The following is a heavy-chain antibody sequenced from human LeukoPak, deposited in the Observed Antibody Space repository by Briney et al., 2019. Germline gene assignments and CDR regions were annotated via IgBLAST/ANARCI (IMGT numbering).Heavy chain of an antibody. Sequence: SETLSLTCAVSGGSISSDDYSWSWIRQPPGKGLEWIGYIYYNENTYYNPSLKSRLTISVDTSKNQFSLKLSSVTAADTAVYYCARGRSVSYGFDSWGQGTLVTVSS. J-gene: IGHJ4*02. CDR3: ARGRSVSYGFDS. D-gene: IGHD3-10*01. CDR2: IYYNENT. CDR1: GGSISSDDYS. V-gene: IGHV4-30-4*07.